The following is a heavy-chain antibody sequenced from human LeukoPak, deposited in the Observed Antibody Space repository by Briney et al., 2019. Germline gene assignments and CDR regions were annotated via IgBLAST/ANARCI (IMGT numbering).Heavy chain of an antibody. V-gene: IGHV3-23*01. CDR2: IRGPATST. J-gene: IGHJ4*02. D-gene: IGHD6-19*01. CDR3: ARDRYSSGWYDVDY. Sequence: GGSLRLSCAASGFAFSSFAMSWVRQASGKGLEWVSAIRGPATSTYYADSVKGRFTISRDNAKNSLYLQMNSLRDEDTAVYYCARDRYSSGWYDVDYWGQGTLVTVSS. CDR1: GFAFSSFA.